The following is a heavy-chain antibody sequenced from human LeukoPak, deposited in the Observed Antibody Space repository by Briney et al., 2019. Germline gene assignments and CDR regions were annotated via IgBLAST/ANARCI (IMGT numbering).Heavy chain of an antibody. CDR1: GYSINNYW. Sequence: GESLKISCKGSGYSINNYWISWVRQMPGRGLEWMGRIDPSDSYTNYSPSFQGHVTISADKSISTAYLQWSSLKASDTAMYYCARRGWELLPDYWGQGTLVTVSS. J-gene: IGHJ4*02. V-gene: IGHV5-10-1*01. CDR2: IDPSDSYT. D-gene: IGHD1-26*01. CDR3: ARRGWELLPDY.